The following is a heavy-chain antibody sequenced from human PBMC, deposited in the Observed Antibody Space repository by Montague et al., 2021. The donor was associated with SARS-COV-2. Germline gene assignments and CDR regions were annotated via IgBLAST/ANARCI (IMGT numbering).Heavy chain of an antibody. CDR1: GFIFSSYG. V-gene: IGHV3-33*01. CDR2: IWCDGSNA. J-gene: IGHJ4*02. CDR3: VRGGVAGYYFDY. D-gene: IGHD2-21*01. Sequence: SLRLSCAASGFIFSSYGMHWVRQAPGKGLEWVAHIWCDGSNANYVDSVKGRFTISRDNFKNTLYLQMNSLRAEDTAVYYCVRGGVAGYYFDYWGQGTLVTVSS.